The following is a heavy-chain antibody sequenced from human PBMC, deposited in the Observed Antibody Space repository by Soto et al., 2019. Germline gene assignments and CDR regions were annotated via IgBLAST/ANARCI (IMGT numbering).Heavy chain of an antibody. D-gene: IGHD3-3*01. CDR3: ARDPTKYYDFWSGSRRHYYYGMDV. V-gene: IGHV3-33*01. CDR1: GFTFSSYG. J-gene: IGHJ6*02. Sequence: PGGSLRLSCAASGFTFSSYGMHWVRQAPGKGLEWVAVIWYDGSNKYYADSVKGRFTISRDNSKNTLYLQMNSLRAEDTAVYYCARDPTKYYDFWSGSRRHYYYGMDVWGQGTTVTVSS. CDR2: IWYDGSNK.